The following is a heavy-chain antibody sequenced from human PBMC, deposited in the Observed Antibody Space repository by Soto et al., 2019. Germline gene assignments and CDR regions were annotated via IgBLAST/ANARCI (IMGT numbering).Heavy chain of an antibody. CDR2: IYYSGST. CDR1: GGSVSSGSYD. D-gene: IGHD2-2*01. Sequence: SETLSLTCTVSGGSVSSGSYDWTWIRQPPGRGLEWVGYIYYSGSTNYNPSLKSRVTISVDTSKNQFSLKLSSVTAADTAVYYCARRRDGCTSTSCYYFDYWGQGTLVTVSS. J-gene: IGHJ4*02. V-gene: IGHV4-61*01. CDR3: ARRRDGCTSTSCYYFDY.